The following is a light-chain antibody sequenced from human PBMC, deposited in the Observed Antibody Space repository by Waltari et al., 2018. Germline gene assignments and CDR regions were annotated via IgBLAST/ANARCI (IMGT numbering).Light chain of an antibody. CDR2: DVS. V-gene: IGLV2-14*03. J-gene: IGLJ2*01. Sequence: QSALIQPASVSGSPGQSITISCTGSSRDIGGYAFVSWYQRRPGTAPQLMISDVSRRPSAVSNRFSGSKSGNRASLTISGLRPEDEADYYCSSYTSGSTHVIFGGGTKLTVL. CDR1: SRDIGGYAF. CDR3: SSYTSGSTHVI.